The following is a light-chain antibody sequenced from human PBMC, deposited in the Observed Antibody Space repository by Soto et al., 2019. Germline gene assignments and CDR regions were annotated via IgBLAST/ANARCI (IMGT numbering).Light chain of an antibody. CDR2: DAF. Sequence: TVLTQSPATLSLSPGERATLSCKASQSIGNSLGWFQQKPGQAPRLLIDDAFNRATGIPARFTGSGSGSDFTLTISSIEPEDFGVYYCRQRYNWPLTFGGGPQVDIK. V-gene: IGKV3-11*01. CDR3: RQRYNWPLT. J-gene: IGKJ4*01. CDR1: QSIGNS.